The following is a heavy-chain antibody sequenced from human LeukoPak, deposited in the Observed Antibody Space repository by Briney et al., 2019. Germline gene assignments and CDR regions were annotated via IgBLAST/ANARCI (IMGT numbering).Heavy chain of an antibody. V-gene: IGHV4-59*08. J-gene: IGHJ4*02. CDR3: ARNTAALSHTTI. D-gene: IGHD6-13*01. CDR1: GGSMSSYY. CDR2: IYYSGST. Sequence: PSETLSLTCTVSGGSMSSYYWSWIRQPPGKGLEWIGYIYYSGSTKYNLSLKSRVTISVDTSKNQFSLKLSSVTAADTAVYYCARNTAALSHTTIWGQGTLVTVFS.